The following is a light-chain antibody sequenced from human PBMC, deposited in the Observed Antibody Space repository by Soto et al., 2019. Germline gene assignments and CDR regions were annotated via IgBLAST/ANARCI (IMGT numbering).Light chain of an antibody. J-gene: IGKJ1*01. CDR3: QHYNSYSEA. CDR2: AAS. CDR1: QGIRID. V-gene: IGKV1-6*01. Sequence: AIQMTQSPSSLSASVGDRVTITCRASQGIRIDLGWYQQKPGKAPKLLIYAASTLQTGVPSRFSGSESGTDFTLTISSLQPEDFATYYCQHYNSYSEAFGQGTKVDIK.